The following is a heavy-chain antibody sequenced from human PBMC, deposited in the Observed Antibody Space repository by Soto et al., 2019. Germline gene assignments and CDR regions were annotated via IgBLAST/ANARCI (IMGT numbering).Heavy chain of an antibody. V-gene: IGHV4-31*11. Sequence: SETLSLTCAVSGGSISSGGSYWSWIRQHPGKGLEWIWYIYSSGSTYYNPSLKSRVTISVDTSKNQFSLRLSSVTAADTAVYYCARDRHYDSGLWPYGMDFWGQGTTVTVSS. CDR1: GGSISSGGSY. CDR2: IYSSGST. CDR3: ARDRHYDSGLWPYGMDF. J-gene: IGHJ6*02. D-gene: IGHD3-22*01.